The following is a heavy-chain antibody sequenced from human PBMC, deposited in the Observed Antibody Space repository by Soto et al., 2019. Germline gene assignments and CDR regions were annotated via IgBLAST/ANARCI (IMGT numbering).Heavy chain of an antibody. CDR2: IDPNSGGT. Sequence: QVQLVQSGAEVKKPGASVKVSCKASGYTFTDFYVHWVRQAPGQGLEWMGWIDPNSGGTNYAQKFQGWVTMTRDTSISTANMELSRLRSDDTAVYYCARERQLVLRYYFDYWGQGTLVTVSS. D-gene: IGHD6-13*01. V-gene: IGHV1-2*04. CDR3: ARERQLVLRYYFDY. J-gene: IGHJ4*02. CDR1: GYTFTDFY.